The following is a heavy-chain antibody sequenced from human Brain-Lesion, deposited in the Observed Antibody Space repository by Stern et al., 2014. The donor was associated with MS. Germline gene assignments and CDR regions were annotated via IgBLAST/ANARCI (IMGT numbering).Heavy chain of an antibody. Sequence: VQLVESGPGLVKPSGTLSLTCAVSGGSISSSNWWSWVRQSPGKGLEWIGESDHSGSTIYNPSLKSRVTVSVDKSKNRFSRTLRSVPAADTAVYFCARFPASRPHVFDSWGQGTLVTVSS. CDR3: ARFPASRPHVFDS. CDR1: GGSISSSNW. D-gene: IGHD6-13*01. J-gene: IGHJ4*02. CDR2: SDHSGST. V-gene: IGHV4-4*02.